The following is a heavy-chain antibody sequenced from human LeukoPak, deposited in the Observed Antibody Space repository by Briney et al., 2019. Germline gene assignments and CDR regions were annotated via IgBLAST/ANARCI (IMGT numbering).Heavy chain of an antibody. V-gene: IGHV1-2*02. Sequence: ASVKVSCKASGYTFTGYYMHWVRQAPGQGLEWMGWINPNSGGTNYAQKFQGRVTMTRDTSISTAYMELSRLRSDDTAVYYCARANCSGGSCYSEVGHWFDPWGQGTLVTVSS. CDR1: GYTFTGYY. CDR3: ARANCSGGSCYSEVGHWFDP. CDR2: INPNSGGT. D-gene: IGHD2-15*01. J-gene: IGHJ5*02.